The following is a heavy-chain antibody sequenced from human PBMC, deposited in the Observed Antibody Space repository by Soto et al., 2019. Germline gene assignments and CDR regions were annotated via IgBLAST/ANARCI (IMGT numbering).Heavy chain of an antibody. CDR1: AFSLSTGGVG. D-gene: IGHD2-21*02. J-gene: IGHJ6*02. V-gene: IGHV2-5*02. Sequence: QITLKESGPTLVKPTQTLTLTCTFSAFSLSTGGVGVGWIRQPPGKALEWLALIYCDDDKRYSPSLRSRPTITKDTSKNQVVLTMTNMDPVDTATYYCIQSRCGGDCLQSYASYYYYGMDVWGQGTTVTVSS. CDR3: IQSRCGGDCLQSYASYYYYGMDV. CDR2: IYCDDDK.